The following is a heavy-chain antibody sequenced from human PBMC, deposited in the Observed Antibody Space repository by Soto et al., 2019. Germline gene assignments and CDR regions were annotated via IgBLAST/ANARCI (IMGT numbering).Heavy chain of an antibody. CDR3: ARQRTVTTTRRLFDS. Sequence: KPSETLSLSCTVSGSSISDEYHWSWIRQSPAKGLEWIGYISYTGTTYYNPSLKSRVTISGDTSKNQFSLRMASVTAADTAVYYCARQRTVTTTRRLFDSWGPASLVTVSS. CDR2: ISYTGTT. D-gene: IGHD4-17*01. CDR1: GSSISDEYH. V-gene: IGHV4-30-4*01. J-gene: IGHJ4*02.